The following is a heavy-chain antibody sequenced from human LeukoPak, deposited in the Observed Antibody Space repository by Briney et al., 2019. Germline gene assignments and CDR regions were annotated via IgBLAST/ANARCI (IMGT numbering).Heavy chain of an antibody. CDR3: ARRHDYSNYPDY. J-gene: IGHJ4*02. CDR1: GFSSSDYW. CDR2: ISSSSSYI. V-gene: IGHV3-21*01. Sequence: GGSLRLSCAASGFSSSDYWMHWVRQAPGKGLEWVSSISSSSSYIYYADSVKGRFTISRDNAKNSLYLQMNSLRAEDTAVYYCARRHDYSNYPDYWGQGTLVTVSS. D-gene: IGHD4-11*01.